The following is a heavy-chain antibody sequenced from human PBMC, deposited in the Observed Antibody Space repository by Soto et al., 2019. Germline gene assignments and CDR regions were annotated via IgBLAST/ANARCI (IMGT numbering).Heavy chain of an antibody. CDR3: AIGGYSSSWSLLLDRYGLDV. D-gene: IGHD5-12*01. J-gene: IGHJ6*02. CDR2: IVPRFRTT. CDR1: GCTFSSYA. V-gene: IGHV1-69*06. Sequence: SVKVSCKTSGCTFSSYAINWVRQAPGQGLEWMGGIVPRFRTTNYAQKFQGRVTITGDTSTYTVYMELSKLRSEDTAVYYCAIGGYSSSWSLLLDRYGLDVWGQGTTVTVS.